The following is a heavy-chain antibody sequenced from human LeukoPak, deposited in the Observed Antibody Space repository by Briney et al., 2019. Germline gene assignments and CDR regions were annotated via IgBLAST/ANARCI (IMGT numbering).Heavy chain of an antibody. V-gene: IGHV3-53*01. CDR3: ARAPNWRFDH. D-gene: IGHD1-1*01. Sequence: GGSLRLSCAASGFSASSIYMNWVRQAPGKGLEWVSVIYSDGTTYYADSVKGRFTISRDDSKNTLYLHMNSLRAEDTAVYYCARAPNWRFDHWGQGTLVTVSS. J-gene: IGHJ4*02. CDR1: GFSASSIY. CDR2: IYSDGTT.